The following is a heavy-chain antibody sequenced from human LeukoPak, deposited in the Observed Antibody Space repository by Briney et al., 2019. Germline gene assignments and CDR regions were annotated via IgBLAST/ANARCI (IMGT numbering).Heavy chain of an antibody. CDR1: GFTFNEFG. D-gene: IGHD6-19*01. CDR2: IWYDGSNK. CDR3: AKDKSSSGLYFFDN. V-gene: IGHV3-30*02. Sequence: QAGGSLRLSCTASGFTFNEFGVHWVRQAPGQGLEWVALIWYDGSNKYSADSVRGRFSISRDNSKNTLFLQMDSLRPEDTAVYYCAKDKSSSGLYFFDNWGQGTLVTVSS. J-gene: IGHJ4*02.